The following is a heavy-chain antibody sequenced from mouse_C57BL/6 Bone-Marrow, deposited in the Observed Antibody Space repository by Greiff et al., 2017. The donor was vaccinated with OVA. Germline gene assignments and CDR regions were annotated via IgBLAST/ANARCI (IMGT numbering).Heavy chain of an antibody. CDR3: ARWFINAMDY. V-gene: IGHV1-72*01. Sequence: QVQLKQPGAELVKPGASVKLSCKASGYTFTSYWMHWVKQRPGRGLEWIGRIDPNSGGTKYNEKFKSKATLTVDKPSSTAYMQLSSLTSEDSAVYYCARWFINAMDYWGQGTSVTVSS. CDR2: IDPNSGGT. D-gene: IGHD1-1*01. CDR1: GYTFTSYW. J-gene: IGHJ4*01.